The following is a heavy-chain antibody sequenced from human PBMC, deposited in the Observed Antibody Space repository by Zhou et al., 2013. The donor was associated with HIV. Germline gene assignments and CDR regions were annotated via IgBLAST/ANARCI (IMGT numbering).Heavy chain of an antibody. Sequence: QVQLMQSGAEVKKPGASVKVSCKASGYTFTSYEVHWVRQAPGQGLEWMGVINPSSEKTRHAPKFQARVTMTRDKSTNTVYLEVRSLRIEDTAVYFCARDRSTSRSYYMDVWGNGATVTVSS. CDR2: INPSSEKT. J-gene: IGHJ6*03. V-gene: IGHV1-46*01. CDR3: ARDRSTSRSYYMDV. D-gene: IGHD2-2*01. CDR1: GYTFTSYE.